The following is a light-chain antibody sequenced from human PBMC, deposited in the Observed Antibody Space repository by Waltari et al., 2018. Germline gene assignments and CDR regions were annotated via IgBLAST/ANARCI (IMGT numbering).Light chain of an antibody. V-gene: IGKV1-5*03. Sequence: DIQMTQSPSTLSASVGDRVTITCRASQTIGSWLAWYQQKPGKDPKLLIYTAVNLESGVPSRFSGGESGIEFSLTICSLQPDDFATYYCQHYIRYPVTFGQGTKLELK. J-gene: IGKJ2*01. CDR1: QTIGSW. CDR2: TAV. CDR3: QHYIRYPVT.